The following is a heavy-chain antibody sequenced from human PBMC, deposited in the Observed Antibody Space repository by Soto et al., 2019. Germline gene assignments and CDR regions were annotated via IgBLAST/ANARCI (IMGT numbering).Heavy chain of an antibody. CDR1: GYTLTELS. V-gene: IGHV1-24*01. J-gene: IGHJ6*02. CDR2: FDPEDGET. D-gene: IGHD3-22*01. CDR3: ATQYYYDSSGYYYQGETPSMDV. Sequence: GASVKVSCKVSGYTLTELSMHWVRQAPGKGLEWMGGFDPEDGETIYAQKFQGRVTMTEDTSTDTAYMELSSLRSEDTAVYYCATQYYYDSSGYYYQGETPSMDVWGQGTTVTVSS.